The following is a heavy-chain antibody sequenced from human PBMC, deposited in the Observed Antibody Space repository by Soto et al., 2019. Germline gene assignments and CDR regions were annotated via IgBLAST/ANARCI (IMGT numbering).Heavy chain of an antibody. V-gene: IGHV3-21*05. CDR2: INPCSSYI. J-gene: IGHJ4*02. Sequence: PGGSLRLSCTASGLTFSDYSMNWVRQAPGKGLEWLSYINPCSSYIDYADSVKGRFTISRDNAKNSLYLQMNSLTDEDTDIYYCVGDRDVNIPMVHGNYGGQGTLVTVSS. CDR3: VGDRDVNIPMVHGNY. CDR1: GLTFSDYS. D-gene: IGHD5-18*01.